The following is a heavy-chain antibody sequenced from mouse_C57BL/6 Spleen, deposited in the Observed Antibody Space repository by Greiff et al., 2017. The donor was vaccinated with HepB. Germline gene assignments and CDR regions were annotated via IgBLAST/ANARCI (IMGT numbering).Heavy chain of an antibody. Sequence: EVQLQQSGPELVKPGASVKISCKASGYTFTDYYMNWVQQSHGQSLEWIGDINPNNGGTNNNQKFKGKATLTVDTSSNTAYMELRRLTSEYSAVYYCARDSNYSYYAMDYWGQGTSVTVSS. CDR2: INPNNGGT. J-gene: IGHJ4*01. CDR1: GYTFTDYY. CDR3: ARDSNYSYYAMDY. V-gene: IGHV1-26*01. D-gene: IGHD2-5*01.